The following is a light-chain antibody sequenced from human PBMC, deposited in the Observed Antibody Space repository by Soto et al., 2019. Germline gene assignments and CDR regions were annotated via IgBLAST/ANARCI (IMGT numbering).Light chain of an antibody. Sequence: DIQITQSPSTLSASVGDRVTITCRASQSISSWLAWYQQKPGKDPKHLIYKASSLESGDPARFRGSGSGTEYALAISRMQPDDCATYCCLQYNSYCRVTFRQGTKLEIK. CDR3: LQYNSYCRVT. CDR2: KAS. V-gene: IGKV1-5*03. J-gene: IGKJ2*01. CDR1: QSISSW.